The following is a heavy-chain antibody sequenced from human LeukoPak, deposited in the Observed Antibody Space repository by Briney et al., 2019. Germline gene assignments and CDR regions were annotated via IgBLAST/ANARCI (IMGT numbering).Heavy chain of an antibody. CDR1: GGSIGSSNYY. Sequence: SETLSLTCTVSGGSIGSSNYYWSWIRQPAGKGLVWIGRIYTSGTTNYNPSLKSRVTMSVETSKNQFSLKLNSVTAADTAVYYCARGVPAADAFDIWGQGSMVTVSS. J-gene: IGHJ3*02. CDR2: IYTSGTT. V-gene: IGHV4-61*02. D-gene: IGHD2-2*01. CDR3: ARGVPAADAFDI.